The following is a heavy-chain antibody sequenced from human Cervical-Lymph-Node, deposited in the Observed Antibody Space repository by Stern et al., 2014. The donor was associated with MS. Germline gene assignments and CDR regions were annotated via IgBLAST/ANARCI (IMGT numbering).Heavy chain of an antibody. V-gene: IGHV4-30-2*01. CDR3: ARGGVIYTQDRNGFDV. J-gene: IGHJ3*01. CDR2: ISHSGRT. D-gene: IGHD2-21*01. CDR1: GGSISSGGSS. Sequence: QLQQSGSGQAKPSQTLSLTCAVSGGSISSGGSSWNWLRQPPGKGLEWIGFISHSGRTSYNPSLKGRVFISVDTSKNQFALTLRSVTAADTAVYYCARGGVIYTQDRNGFDVWGQGTMVTVSS.